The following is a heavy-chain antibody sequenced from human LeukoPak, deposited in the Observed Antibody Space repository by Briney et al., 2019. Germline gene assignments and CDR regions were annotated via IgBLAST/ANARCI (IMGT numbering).Heavy chain of an antibody. CDR3: ALRGGSGLGGLDV. Sequence: GGSLRLSCAASGFTFDSHAMAWVRQAPGKGLEWVSESTGVGATAFYPASVKGRFTISRDNSKNTLYLQMNSLRAEDTAVYFCALRGGSGLGGLDVWGLGTKVTVSS. V-gene: IGHV3-23*01. J-gene: IGHJ3*01. CDR1: GFTFDSHA. CDR2: STGVGATA. D-gene: IGHD5/OR15-5a*01.